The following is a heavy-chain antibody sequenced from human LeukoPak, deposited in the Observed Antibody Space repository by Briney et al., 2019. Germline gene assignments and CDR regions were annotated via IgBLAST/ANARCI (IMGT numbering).Heavy chain of an antibody. D-gene: IGHD1-26*01. CDR2: IGTAGDT. V-gene: IGHV3-13*01. Sequence: GGSLRLSCAASGFTFSSYDMHWVRQATGKGLEWVSAIGTAGDTYYPGSVKGRFTISRENAKNSLYLQMNSLRAGDTAVYYCAREGDQKSGEGFDYWGQGTLVTVSS. J-gene: IGHJ4*02. CDR3: AREGDQKSGEGFDY. CDR1: GFTFSSYD.